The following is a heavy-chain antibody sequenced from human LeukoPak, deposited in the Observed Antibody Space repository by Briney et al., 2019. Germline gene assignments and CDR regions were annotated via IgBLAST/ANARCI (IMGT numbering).Heavy chain of an antibody. CDR3: ARGSPRGYYYDTSGSWLDY. D-gene: IGHD3-22*01. CDR2: INPNSGGT. J-gene: IGHJ4*02. CDR1: GYTFTGYY. Sequence: ASVNVSCKASGYTFTGYYMHWVRQAPGQGLEWMGWINPNSGGTNYAQKFQGRVTMTRDTSISTAYMELSRLRSDDTAVYYCARGSPRGYYYDTSGSWLDYWGQGTLVTVSS. V-gene: IGHV1-2*02.